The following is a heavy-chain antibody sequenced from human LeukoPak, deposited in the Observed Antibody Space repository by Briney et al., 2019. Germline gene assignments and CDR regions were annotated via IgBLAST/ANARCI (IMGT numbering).Heavy chain of an antibody. CDR1: GFTFSSYA. Sequence: PGGSLRLSCAASGFTFSSYAMSWVRQAPGKGLEWVSAISASADRTFDADSVKGRFVISRDNSKNTLYLQMDSLRAEDTAVYYCAKEYDSGGYGANFDYWGQGTLVTVSS. CDR2: ISASADRT. J-gene: IGHJ4*02. V-gene: IGHV3-23*01. D-gene: IGHD3-10*01. CDR3: AKEYDSGGYGANFDY.